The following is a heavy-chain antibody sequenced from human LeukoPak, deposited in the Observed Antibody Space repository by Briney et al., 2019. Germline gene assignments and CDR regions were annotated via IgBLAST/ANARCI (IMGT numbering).Heavy chain of an antibody. CDR1: GYTFTGYY. CDR2: INPNSGGT. V-gene: IGHV1-2*02. Sequence: GASVKVSCKASGYTFTGYYMHWVRQAPGQGLEWMGWINPNSGGTNYAQKFQGRVTMTRDTSISTAYMELSRLRSDDTAVYYCARQSPHEPLFRDDYYYMDVWGKGTTVTVSS. CDR3: ARQSPHEPLFRDDYYYMDV. J-gene: IGHJ6*03. D-gene: IGHD5-24*01.